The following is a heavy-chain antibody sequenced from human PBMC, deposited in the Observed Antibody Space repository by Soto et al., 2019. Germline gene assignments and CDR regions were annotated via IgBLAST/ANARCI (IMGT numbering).Heavy chain of an antibody. CDR3: ARGGLRSGRYCSSTSCYSMDWFDP. Sequence: QVQLVQSGAEVKKPGSSVKVSCKASGGTFSSYAISWVRQAPGQGLEWMGGIIPIFGTANYAQKFQGRVTITADESTSTAYMELSSLRFEDTAVYYCARGGLRSGRYCSSTSCYSMDWFDPWGQGTLVTVSS. V-gene: IGHV1-69*01. D-gene: IGHD2-2*01. J-gene: IGHJ5*02. CDR1: GGTFSSYA. CDR2: IIPIFGTA.